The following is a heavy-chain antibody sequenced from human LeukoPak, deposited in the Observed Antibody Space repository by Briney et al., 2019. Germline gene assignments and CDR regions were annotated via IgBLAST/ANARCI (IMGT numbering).Heavy chain of an antibody. CDR2: INNDGTAT. D-gene: IGHD6-19*01. CDR1: GFTFSAYW. V-gene: IGHV3-74*01. Sequence: PGGSLRLSCAASGFTFSAYWMHWVRQVPGKGLVWVSRINNDGTATFFADSVKGRFTISRENAKNSLYLQMNSLRAGDTAVYYCARGAVAGRRSYYYYYMDVWGKGTTVTISS. CDR3: ARGAVAGRRSYYYYYMDV. J-gene: IGHJ6*03.